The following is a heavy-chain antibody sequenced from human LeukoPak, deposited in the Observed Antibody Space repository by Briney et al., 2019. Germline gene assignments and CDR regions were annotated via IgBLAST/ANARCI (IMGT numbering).Heavy chain of an antibody. V-gene: IGHV3-7*03. J-gene: IGHJ4*02. CDR3: ARDCGMTTGYDY. D-gene: IGHD4-17*01. Sequence: GGSLRLFCAGSGFTFSSHWMSWVRHAPGKGLEWVANIKQDGSEKFYVDSVKGRFTISRDNAKNSLYLQMNSLRAEDTAVYYCARDCGMTTGYDYWGQGTLVTVSS. CDR1: GFTFSSHW. CDR2: IKQDGSEK.